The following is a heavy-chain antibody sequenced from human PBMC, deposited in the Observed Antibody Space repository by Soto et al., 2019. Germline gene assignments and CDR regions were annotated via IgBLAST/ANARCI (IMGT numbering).Heavy chain of an antibody. J-gene: IGHJ4*02. V-gene: IGHV4-39*07. Sequence: SETLSLTCTVSGGSISSSSYYWGWIRQPPGKGLEWIGEINHSGSTNYNPSLKSRVTISVDTSKNQFSLKLSSVTAADTAVYYCARGPEYSSSSSQNFDYWGQGTLVTVSS. CDR1: GGSISSSSYY. CDR3: ARGPEYSSSSSQNFDY. CDR2: INHSGST. D-gene: IGHD6-6*01.